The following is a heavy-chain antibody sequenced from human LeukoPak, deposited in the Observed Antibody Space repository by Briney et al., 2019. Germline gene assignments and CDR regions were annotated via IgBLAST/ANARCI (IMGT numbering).Heavy chain of an antibody. CDR2: IYHSGST. J-gene: IGHJ3*02. D-gene: IGHD1-26*01. V-gene: IGHV4-4*02. CDR3: ARKEGATWRAFDI. Sequence: SGTLSLTCAVYGGSISSSNWWSWVRPPPGKGLEWIGEIYHSGSTNYNTSLKSRVTISVDKPKNQFSLKLSSVTAADTAVYYCARKEGATWRAFDIWGQGTMATVSS. CDR1: GGSISSSNW.